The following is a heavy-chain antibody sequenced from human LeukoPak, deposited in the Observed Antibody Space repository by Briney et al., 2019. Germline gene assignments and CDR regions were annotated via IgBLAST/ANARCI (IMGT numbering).Heavy chain of an antibody. V-gene: IGHV1-8*01. CDR1: GYTFTSYD. J-gene: IGHJ4*02. CDR2: MNPNSGNT. D-gene: IGHD6-13*01. CDR3: ARDLIAAAGSD. Sequence: GASVKVSCKASGYTFTSYDTNWVRQATGQGLEWMGWMNPNSGNTGYAQKFQGRVTMTRNTSISTAYMELSSLRSEDTAVYYCARDLIAAAGSDWGQGTLVTVSS.